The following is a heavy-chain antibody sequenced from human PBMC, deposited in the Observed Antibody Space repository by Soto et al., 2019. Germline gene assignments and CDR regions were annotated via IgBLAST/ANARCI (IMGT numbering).Heavy chain of an antibody. V-gene: IGHV1-2*02. CDR2: INPNSGAT. CDR1: GYTFTGYF. D-gene: IGHD3-16*01. J-gene: IGHJ4*02. CDR3: ARGGGKILAPLL. Sequence: ASVKVSCTASGYTFTGYFIHWVRQAPGQGLEWMGYINPNSGATKYAPRFQGRVTMTSDTSIRTAYMDLSNLRSDDTAVYYCARGGGKILAPLLWGPGTLVTVSS.